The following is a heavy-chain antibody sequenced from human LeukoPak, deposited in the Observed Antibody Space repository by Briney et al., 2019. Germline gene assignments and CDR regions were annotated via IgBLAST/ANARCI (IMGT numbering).Heavy chain of an antibody. CDR3: AKDPMGDTIFGVVINHPYYFDY. D-gene: IGHD3-3*01. CDR1: GFTFSSYA. J-gene: IGHJ4*02. Sequence: PGGSLRLSCAASGFTFSSYAMHWVRQAPGKGLEWVAVISYDGSNKYYADSVKGRFTIPRDNSRNTLYLQMNSLRAEDTAVYYCAKDPMGDTIFGVVINHPYYFDYWGQGTLVTVSS. CDR2: ISYDGSNK. V-gene: IGHV3-30-3*01.